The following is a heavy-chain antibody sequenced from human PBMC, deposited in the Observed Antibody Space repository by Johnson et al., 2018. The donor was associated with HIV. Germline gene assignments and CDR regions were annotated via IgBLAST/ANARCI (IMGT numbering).Heavy chain of an antibody. CDR3: ARESGTGDYDAFDV. CDR2: IKQDGSET. CDR1: GFTFSSYW. V-gene: IGHV3-7*01. Sequence: VQLVESGGGLVQPWGSLRLSCAASGFTFSSYWMSWVRQAPGKGLEWVANIKQDGSETYYVDSVKGRFTISRDNAKNSLYLQMNSLRAEDTAVYYCARESGTGDYDAFDVWGQGTMVTVSS. J-gene: IGHJ3*01. D-gene: IGHD1-26*01.